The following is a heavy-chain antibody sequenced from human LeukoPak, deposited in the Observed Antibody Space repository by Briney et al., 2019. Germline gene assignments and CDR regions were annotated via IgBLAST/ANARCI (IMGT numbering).Heavy chain of an antibody. CDR2: IYTSGST. V-gene: IGHV4-4*07. D-gene: IGHD1-20*01. J-gene: IGHJ6*03. CDR1: GGSISSYY. Sequence: PSETLSLTCTVSGGSISSYYWSWIRQPAGKGLEWIGRIYTSGSTNYNPSLKSRVTMSVDTSKNQFSLKLSSVTAADTAVYYCARVPITGTARGLYYYYMDVWGKGTTVTVSS. CDR3: ARVPITGTARGLYYYYMDV.